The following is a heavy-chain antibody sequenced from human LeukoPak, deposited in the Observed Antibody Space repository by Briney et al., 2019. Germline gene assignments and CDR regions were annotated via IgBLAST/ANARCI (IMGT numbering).Heavy chain of an antibody. Sequence: GGSLRLSCAASGFTFSTYGMHWVRQAPGKGLEWVAVISYDGSNEYYADSVKGRFTISRDNSKNTLYLQMSSLRAEDTAVYYCAEEFNRGLPDYWGQGTLVTVPS. CDR2: ISYDGSNE. CDR3: AEEFNRGLPDY. J-gene: IGHJ4*02. CDR1: GFTFSTYG. V-gene: IGHV3-30*18. D-gene: IGHD2-21*01.